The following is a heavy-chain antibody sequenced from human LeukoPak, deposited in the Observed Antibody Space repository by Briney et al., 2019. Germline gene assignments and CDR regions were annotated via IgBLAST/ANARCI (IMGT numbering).Heavy chain of an antibody. CDR3: AKLITWSTKAFDI. J-gene: IGHJ3*02. CDR1: GFTFSNYA. V-gene: IGHV3-23*01. Sequence: GGSLRLSCAASGFTFSNYAMTWVRQAPGKGLEWVSVVSGNGGNSYYADSVKGRFTISRDNSKNTLYLQVNSVRVEDTALYYCAKLITWSTKAFDIWGLGTMVTVSS. D-gene: IGHD2-8*02. CDR2: VSGNGGNS.